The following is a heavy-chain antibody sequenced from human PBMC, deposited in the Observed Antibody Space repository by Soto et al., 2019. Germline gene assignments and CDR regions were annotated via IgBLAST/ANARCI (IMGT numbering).Heavy chain of an antibody. D-gene: IGHD5-12*01. J-gene: IGHJ6*02. CDR2: IYPGDSDT. Sequence: GESLKISFKGSGYRFTSYWIGWVRQMPGKGLEWMGIIYPGDSDTRYSPSFKGQVTSSADKSISTAYLQWSSLKASDTAMYYCARQGSGYGSHYYYGMDVWGQGTTVTVSS. CDR3: ARQGSGYGSHYYYGMDV. V-gene: IGHV5-51*01. CDR1: GYRFTSYW.